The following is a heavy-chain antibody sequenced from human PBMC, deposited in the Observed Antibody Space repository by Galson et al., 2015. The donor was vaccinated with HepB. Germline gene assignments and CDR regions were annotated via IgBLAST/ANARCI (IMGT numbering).Heavy chain of an antibody. CDR3: ASGQAAWYYFDY. CDR2: FYTSGST. Sequence: TLSLTCTVSGGSISSYYWSWIRQPPGKGLEWIGRFYTSGSTNYNPSLKSRVTISVDTSKNQFSLKLSSVTAADTAVYYCASGQAAWYYFDYWGQGTLVTVSS. J-gene: IGHJ4*02. V-gene: IGHV4-4*07. CDR1: GGSISSYY. D-gene: IGHD6-13*01.